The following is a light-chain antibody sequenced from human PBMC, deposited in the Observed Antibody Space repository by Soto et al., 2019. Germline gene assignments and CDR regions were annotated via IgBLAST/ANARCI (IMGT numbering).Light chain of an antibody. CDR1: QSVLYSSNNKNY. CDR2: WAT. CDR3: QQYYSTPRT. J-gene: IGKJ1*01. Sequence: DIVMTQSPDSLAVSLGERATINCKSSQSVLYSSNNKNYLAWYRQKPGQPPKLLLYWATTRESGVPARFSGSGSGTEFTITISSLQAEDVAVYYCQQYYSTPRTFGQGTKVEIK. V-gene: IGKV4-1*01.